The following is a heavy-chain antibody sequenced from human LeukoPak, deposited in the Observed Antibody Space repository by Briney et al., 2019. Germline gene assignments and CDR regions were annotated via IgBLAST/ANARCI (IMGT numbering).Heavy chain of an antibody. D-gene: IGHD1-14*01. CDR1: GFTFSSYA. V-gene: IGHV3-23*01. CDR3: AKQGRPAVFYYMDV. CDR2: IPDGSSNT. J-gene: IGHJ6*03. Sequence: PGGSLRLSCAASGFTFSSYAMSWVRQTPGKGLEWVSTIPDGSSNTYYADSVKGRFTISRDNSKNTLYLQMNSLRAEDTAVYYCAKQGRPAVFYYMDVWGKGTTVTISS.